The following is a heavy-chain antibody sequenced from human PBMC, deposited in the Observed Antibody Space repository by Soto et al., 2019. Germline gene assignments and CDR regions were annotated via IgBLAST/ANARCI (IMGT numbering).Heavy chain of an antibody. J-gene: IGHJ4*02. CDR3: AKVGITGTKYFEY. Sequence: EVQLLESGGGLVQPGGSLRLSCAASGFTFSSYGMSWVRQAPGKGLEWVSSITSSGGSTYYAASVKGRFTISRDNSKNTLYLQMNSLRAEDTAVYYCAKVGITGTKYFEYWGQGTLVTVSS. D-gene: IGHD1-20*01. CDR2: ITSSGGST. V-gene: IGHV3-23*01. CDR1: GFTFSSYG.